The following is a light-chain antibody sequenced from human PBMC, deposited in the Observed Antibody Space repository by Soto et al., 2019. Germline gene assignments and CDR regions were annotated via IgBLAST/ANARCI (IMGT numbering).Light chain of an antibody. J-gene: IGKJ1*01. CDR3: QQYNNRPQT. CDR2: GAS. V-gene: IGKV3-15*01. Sequence: ETVMTQSPATLSVSPGERATLSCRASHSVTLNLAWYQQTPGQAPRLLIYGASTRATGVPARFSGSGSGTEFTLTISSRQSEDFAVYYCQQYNNRPQTFGQGTKVDI. CDR1: HSVTLN.